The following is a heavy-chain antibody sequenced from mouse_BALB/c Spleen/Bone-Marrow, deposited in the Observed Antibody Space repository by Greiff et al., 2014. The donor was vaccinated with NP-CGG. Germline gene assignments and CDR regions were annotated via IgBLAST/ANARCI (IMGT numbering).Heavy chain of an antibody. D-gene: IGHD1-2*01. V-gene: IGHV1-14*01. CDR1: GYTFTSYV. Sequence: VQLKQSGPELVKPGASVKMSCKASGYTFTSYVMHWVKQKPGQGLEWIGYINPYNDGTKYNEKFKGKAILTSDKSSSTAYMELSSLTSEDSAVYYCARRQFTTTAAWFAYWGQGTLVTVSA. CDR2: INPYNDGT. CDR3: ARRQFTTTAAWFAY. J-gene: IGHJ3*01.